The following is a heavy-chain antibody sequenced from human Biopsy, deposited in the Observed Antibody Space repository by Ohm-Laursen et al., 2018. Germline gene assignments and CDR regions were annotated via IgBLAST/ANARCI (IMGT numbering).Heavy chain of an antibody. CDR3: ARRTLFTHYFDF. V-gene: IGHV4-39*01. CDR2: MSYGESA. D-gene: IGHD3-3*01. CDR1: GGSISSSSYF. J-gene: IGHJ4*02. Sequence: PPGTLSLTCTVSGGSISSSSYFWGWIRQTPGKGLEWIGSMSYGESARYLPSLKSRVTLSVDTSKNQLSLSLSSVTAADTAVYYCARRTLFTHYFDFWGPGTLVTVSP.